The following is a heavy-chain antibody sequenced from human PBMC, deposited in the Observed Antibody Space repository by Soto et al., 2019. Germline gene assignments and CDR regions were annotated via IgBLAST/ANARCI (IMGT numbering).Heavy chain of an antibody. Sequence: ASVKVSCKASGGTFSSYAISWVRQAPGQGLEWMGGIIPIFGTANYAQKFQGRVTITADESTSTAYMELSSLRSEDTAVYYCARGVLDDYNIINWFDPWGQGTLVTVSS. CDR1: GGTFSSYA. D-gene: IGHD4-4*01. J-gene: IGHJ5*02. CDR3: ARGVLDDYNIINWFDP. CDR2: IIPIFGTA. V-gene: IGHV1-69*13.